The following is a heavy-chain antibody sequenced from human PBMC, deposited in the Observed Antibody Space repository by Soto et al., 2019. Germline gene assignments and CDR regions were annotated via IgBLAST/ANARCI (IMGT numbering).Heavy chain of an antibody. J-gene: IGHJ6*02. CDR2: INHSGST. D-gene: IGHD3-10*01. CDR3: ARGRAWSYYGSGRYYYGMDV. CDR1: VGSFSGYY. V-gene: IGHV4-34*01. Sequence: SETLSLTCAVYVGSFSGYYWSWIRQPPGKGLEWIGEINHSGSTNYNPSLKSRVTISVDTSKNQFSLKLSSVTAADTAVYYCARGRAWSYYGSGRYYYGMDVWGQGTTVTVSS.